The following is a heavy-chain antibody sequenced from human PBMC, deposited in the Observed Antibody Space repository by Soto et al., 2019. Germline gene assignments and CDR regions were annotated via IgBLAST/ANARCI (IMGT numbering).Heavy chain of an antibody. CDR2: IIPLFGTT. V-gene: IGHV1-69*13. Sequence: ASVKVSCKASGGTFNTYGISWVRQAPGQGIEWMGGIIPLFGTTNYAQKFKGRVTITAAESTNTVYMELSSLRFEDTAIYYCARARGTRWYNWFDPWGQGTLVTVS. D-gene: IGHD1-26*01. CDR1: GGTFNTYG. J-gene: IGHJ5*02. CDR3: ARARGTRWYNWFDP.